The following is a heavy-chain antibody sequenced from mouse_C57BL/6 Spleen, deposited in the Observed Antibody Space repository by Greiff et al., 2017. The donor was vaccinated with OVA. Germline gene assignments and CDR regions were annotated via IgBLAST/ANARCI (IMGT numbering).Heavy chain of an antibody. V-gene: IGHV1-55*01. CDR1: GYTFTSYW. CDR3: ARGVYGNSYAMDY. D-gene: IGHD2-1*01. J-gene: IGHJ4*01. Sequence: QVQLQQPGAELVKPGASVKMSCKASGYTFTSYWITWVKQRPGQGLEWIGDLYPGSGSTNYNEKFKSKATLTVDTSSSTAYMQLSSLTSEDSAVDYCARGVYGNSYAMDYWGQGTSVTVSS. CDR2: LYPGSGST.